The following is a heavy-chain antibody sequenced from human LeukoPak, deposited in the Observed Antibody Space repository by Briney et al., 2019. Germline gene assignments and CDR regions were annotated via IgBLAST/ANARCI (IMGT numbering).Heavy chain of an antibody. CDR2: ISGSGDST. Sequence: PGGSLRLSCAASGFTFSNFAMSWVRQAPGKGLEWVSAISGSGDSTYYADSVKGRFTISRDNSKNTLYLQMNSLRAEDAAVYYCAKKGDNYDYGMDVWGQGTTVTVSS. V-gene: IGHV3-23*01. CDR1: GFTFSNFA. D-gene: IGHD2-21*02. CDR3: AKKGDNYDYGMDV. J-gene: IGHJ6*02.